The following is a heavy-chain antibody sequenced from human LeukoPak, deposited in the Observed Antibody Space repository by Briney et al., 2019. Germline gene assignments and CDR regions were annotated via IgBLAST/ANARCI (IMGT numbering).Heavy chain of an antibody. D-gene: IGHD3-10*01. J-gene: IGHJ4*02. V-gene: IGHV1-18*01. Sequence: ASVKVSCKASGYTFTSYGISRVRQAPGQGLEWMGWISAYNGNTNYAQKLQGRVTMTTDTSTSTAYMELSSLRSEDTAVYYCARVGSYYGSGSHYYFDYWGQGTLVTVSS. CDR1: GYTFTSYG. CDR2: ISAYNGNT. CDR3: ARVGSYYGSGSHYYFDY.